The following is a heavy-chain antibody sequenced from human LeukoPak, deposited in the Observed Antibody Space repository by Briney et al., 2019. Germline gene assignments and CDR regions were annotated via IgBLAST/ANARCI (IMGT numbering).Heavy chain of an antibody. J-gene: IGHJ4*02. CDR3: ARDHARRYTYGTLDY. CDR1: GLTFSSYS. Sequence: GACLRLSCAASGLTFSSYSMDWVRQDAGNGLEWVSSISSSTSYIYYADSVKSRFTISRDNAKNPLYLQMNSLRAEDTAVYYCARDHARRYTYGTLDYWGQGTLVTVSS. CDR2: ISSSTSYI. V-gene: IGHV3-21*01. D-gene: IGHD2-8*01.